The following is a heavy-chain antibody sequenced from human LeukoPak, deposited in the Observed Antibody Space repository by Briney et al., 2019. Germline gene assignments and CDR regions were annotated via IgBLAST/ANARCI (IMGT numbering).Heavy chain of an antibody. D-gene: IGHD3-22*01. CDR2: SYYSGRT. Sequence: PSETLSLTCTVSGASIRSDTYYWGWIRQPLGNGLEWMGSSYYSGRTYHNPSLKSRVTISADMSKNQFSLKLSSVTAADTAMYYCARQLGRYDYDYWGQGTLVTVSS. CDR3: ARQLGRYDYDY. CDR1: GASIRSDTYY. J-gene: IGHJ4*02. V-gene: IGHV4-39*07.